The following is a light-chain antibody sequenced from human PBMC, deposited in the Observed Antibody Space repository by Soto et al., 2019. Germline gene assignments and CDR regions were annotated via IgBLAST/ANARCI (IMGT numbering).Light chain of an antibody. CDR2: DAS. J-gene: IGKJ1*01. CDR3: QQSYSKPWT. V-gene: IGKV1-5*01. CDR1: QNIRSR. Sequence: DFQMTQSPSTLSASVGDRVTITCRASQNIRSRLAWFQQRAGKAPKLLIYDASSLESGVPSRITGSGSGTDFTLTISSLQPEDFAIYYCQQSYSKPWTFGQGTKVDIK.